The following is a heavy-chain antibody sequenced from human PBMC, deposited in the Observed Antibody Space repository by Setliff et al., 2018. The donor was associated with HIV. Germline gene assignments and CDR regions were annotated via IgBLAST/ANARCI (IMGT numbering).Heavy chain of an antibody. CDR3: ARPALGIGGGSRFDN. J-gene: IGHJ4*02. Sequence: SETLSLTCPVSGGSFRSSRYYWGWIRQPPGKGLEWIGNIHYGGFFWYSPSLKSRVTISVDTSKNQFSLKLSSVTAADTAVYYCARPALGIGGGSRFDNWGQGTLVTVSS. CDR1: GGSFRSSRYY. CDR2: IHYGGFF. V-gene: IGHV4-39*01. D-gene: IGHD3-10*01.